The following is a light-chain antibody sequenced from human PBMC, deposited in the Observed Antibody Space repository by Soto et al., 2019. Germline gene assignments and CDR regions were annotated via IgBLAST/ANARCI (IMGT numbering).Light chain of an antibody. V-gene: IGKV1-5*01. CDR3: QQYETFSGT. J-gene: IGKJ1*01. CDR1: QSVSGW. Sequence: DIQITQPPSTLSASVGYTVTVTCLSSQSVSGWLAWYQQKPGEAPKLLIYDASALPRGVPSRFSGSGSGTKFTLTIASLQPDDFATYYCQQYETFSGTFGPGTKVDIK. CDR2: DAS.